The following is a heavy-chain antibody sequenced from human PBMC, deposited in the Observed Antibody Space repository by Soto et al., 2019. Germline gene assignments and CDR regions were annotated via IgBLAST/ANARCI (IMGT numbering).Heavy chain of an antibody. CDR2: ISGGGGST. CDR1: GFTFSNYA. V-gene: IGHV3-23*01. Sequence: GGSLRLSCAASGFTFSNYAMTWVRQAPGKGLEWVSAISGGGGSTYYADSVKGRFTISRDNSKNTLYLQMNSLRAEDTALYYYAKGGDSYSNYYYYGLDVWGQGTTVTVSS. D-gene: IGHD2-21*01. CDR3: AKGGDSYSNYYYYGLDV. J-gene: IGHJ6*02.